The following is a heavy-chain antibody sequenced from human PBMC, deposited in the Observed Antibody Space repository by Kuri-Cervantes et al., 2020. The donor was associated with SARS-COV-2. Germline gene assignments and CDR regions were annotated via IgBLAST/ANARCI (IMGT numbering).Heavy chain of an antibody. Sequence: ASVKVSCKASGYIFNTYGLSWVRQAPGQGLEWMGWINPLNGNTNYAQNLQGRVSMTTDTFTSTVYMELKSLRSDDTAVYYCARCVAGASDYYYYMDVWGKGTKVTVSS. CDR1: GYIFNTYG. CDR2: INPLNGNT. V-gene: IGHV1-18*01. CDR3: ARCVAGASDYYYYMDV. D-gene: IGHD1-26*01. J-gene: IGHJ6*03.